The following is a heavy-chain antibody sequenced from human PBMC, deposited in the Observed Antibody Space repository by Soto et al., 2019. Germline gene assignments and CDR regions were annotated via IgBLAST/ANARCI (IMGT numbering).Heavy chain of an antibody. CDR1: GGTFSSYA. CDR3: ARGGIVVVPAAIKANWFDP. V-gene: IGHV1-69*01. Sequence: QVQLVQSGAEVKKPGSSVKVSCKASGGTFSSYAISWVRQAPGQGLEWMGGIVPIFGTANYAQKFQGRVTITADESTSSAYMELSSLRSVDTAVYYCARGGIVVVPAAIKANWFDPWGQGTLVTVSS. D-gene: IGHD2-2*02. J-gene: IGHJ5*02. CDR2: IVPIFGTA.